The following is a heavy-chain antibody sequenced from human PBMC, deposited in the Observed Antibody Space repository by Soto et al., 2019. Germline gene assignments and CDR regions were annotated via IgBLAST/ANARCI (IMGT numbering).Heavy chain of an antibody. D-gene: IGHD2-15*01. CDR3: ARDGCSGSNCLNWFDP. CDR1: GFTFSSYS. Sequence: EVQLVESGGGLVQPGGSLRLSCAASGFTFSSYSMNWVRQAPGKGLEWVSYISSSSTTKYYADSVKGRFTISRDNAKNXLYLQLNSLRAEATAVYYCARDGCSGSNCLNWFDPWGQGTLVTVSS. V-gene: IGHV3-48*01. J-gene: IGHJ5*02. CDR2: ISSSSTTK.